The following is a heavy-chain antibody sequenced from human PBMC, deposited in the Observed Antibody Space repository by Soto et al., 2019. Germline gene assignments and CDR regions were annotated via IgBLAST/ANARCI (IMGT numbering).Heavy chain of an antibody. D-gene: IGHD3-10*01. CDR1: GYDFTMYF. J-gene: IGHJ6*02. V-gene: IGHV1-46*01. CDR3: ARKLTISGGLDV. CDR2: LNPGTGST. Sequence: ASVKVSCKTSGYDFTMYFIHWVRQAPGQGLEWVGVLNPGTGSTTYAQKFQGRLTVTRDTSTSTVYMDLNSLTSEDTAVYYCARKLTISGGLDVWGQGTPVTVSS.